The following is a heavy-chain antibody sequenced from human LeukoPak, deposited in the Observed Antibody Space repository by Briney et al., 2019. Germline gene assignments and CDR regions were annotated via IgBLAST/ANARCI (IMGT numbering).Heavy chain of an antibody. CDR3: ARCERGSVPGIAVAGTIWLDP. CDR1: GYTFTNYY. D-gene: IGHD6-19*01. V-gene: IGHV1-8*03. J-gene: IGHJ5*02. CDR2: MNPNGGNT. Sequence: ASVKVSCKASGYTFTNYYVHWVRQAPGQGLEWMGWMNPNGGNTGYAQKFQGRVTITRNTSISTAYMELSSLRSEDTAVYYCARCERGSVPGIAVAGTIWLDPWGQGTLVTVSS.